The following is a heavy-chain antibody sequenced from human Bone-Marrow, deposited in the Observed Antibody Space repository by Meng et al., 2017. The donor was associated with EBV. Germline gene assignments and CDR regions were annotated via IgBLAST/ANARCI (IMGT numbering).Heavy chain of an antibody. V-gene: IGHV7-4-1*02. CDR2: INPDAGNP. Sequence: QVQLVQSGSELKKPGXAVKVSCTAAGYTSTKNALNWVRQAPGQGLVWMGWINPDAGNPTYAQGFIGRFVFSLDTSVSTAYLQISSLKTEDTAVYYCARSRRPPFCSSTSCYTAGADHWGQGTLVTVSS. CDR3: ARSRRPPFCSSTSCYTAGADH. J-gene: IGHJ4*02. D-gene: IGHD2-2*02. CDR1: GYTSTKNA.